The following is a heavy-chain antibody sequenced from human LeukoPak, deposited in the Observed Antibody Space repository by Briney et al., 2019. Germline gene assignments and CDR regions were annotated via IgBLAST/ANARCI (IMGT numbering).Heavy chain of an antibody. V-gene: IGHV4-59*01. J-gene: IGHJ4*02. CDR3: ARGVYIAAAQHGY. D-gene: IGHD6-13*01. CDR1: GGSISSYY. CDR2: IYYSGST. Sequence: SETLSLTCTVSGGSISSYYWSWIRQPPGKGLEWIGYIYYSGSTNYNPSLKSRVTISVDTSKNQFSLKLSSVTAADTAVYYCARGVYIAAAQHGYWGQGTLVTVSS.